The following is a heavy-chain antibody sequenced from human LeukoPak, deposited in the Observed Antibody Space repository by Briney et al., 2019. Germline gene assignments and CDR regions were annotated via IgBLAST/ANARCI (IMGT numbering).Heavy chain of an antibody. D-gene: IGHD1-26*01. CDR1: GFTVSSNY. J-gene: IGHJ4*02. V-gene: IGHV3-53*01. Sequence: GWSLRLSCAASGFTVSSNYMSWVRQAPGKGLEWVSVIYSGGSTYYADSVKGRFTISRDNSKNTLYLQTNSRRAKATAVYYCAKGWVYWSQGTLVTVSS. CDR3: AKGWVY. CDR2: IYSGGST.